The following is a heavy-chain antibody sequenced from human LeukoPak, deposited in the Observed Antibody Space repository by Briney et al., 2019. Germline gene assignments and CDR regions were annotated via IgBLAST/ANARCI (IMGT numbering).Heavy chain of an antibody. Sequence: PGGSLRLSCAASGFTFSSYAMSWVRQAPGKGLELVSGISGSGGTTYYADSVKGRFTISRDNSKNTLYLKLNSLRAEDTAIYYCAKDLTYYYDSTGYYFDYWGQGTLVTVSS. CDR1: GFTFSSYA. CDR2: ISGSGGTT. J-gene: IGHJ4*02. V-gene: IGHV3-23*01. D-gene: IGHD3-22*01. CDR3: AKDLTYYYDSTGYYFDY.